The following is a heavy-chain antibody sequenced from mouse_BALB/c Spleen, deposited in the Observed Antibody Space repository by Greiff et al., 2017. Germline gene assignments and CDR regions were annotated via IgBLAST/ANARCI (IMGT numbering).Heavy chain of an antibody. CDR1: GYTFTDYA. CDR3: TRGDYYGSSPHAMDY. D-gene: IGHD1-1*01. J-gene: IGHJ4*01. CDR2: ISTYYGDA. Sequence: VQLQQSGAELVRPGVSVKISCKGSGYTFTDYAMHWVKQSHAKSLEWIGVISTYYGDASYNQKFKDKATLTVDKSSSTAYMQLSSPTSEDSAVYYCTRGDYYGSSPHAMDYWGQGTSVTVSS. V-gene: IGHV1-67*01.